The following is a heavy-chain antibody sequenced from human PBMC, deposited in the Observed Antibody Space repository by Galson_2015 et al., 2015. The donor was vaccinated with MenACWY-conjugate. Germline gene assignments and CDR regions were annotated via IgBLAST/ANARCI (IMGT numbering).Heavy chain of an antibody. CDR3: AKVIYGVRYYFEH. CDR1: GFAFDDYA. CDR2: VGRGGGST. V-gene: IGHV3-23*01. Sequence: SLRLSCAASGFAFDDYAMSWVRQAPGKGLQWVAGVGRGGGSTYYTDPVRGRFTISRDNSKNTLDLQMDSLRVEDTAVYYCAKVIYGVRYYFEHWGQGSLVIVPS. J-gene: IGHJ4*02. D-gene: IGHD3/OR15-3a*01.